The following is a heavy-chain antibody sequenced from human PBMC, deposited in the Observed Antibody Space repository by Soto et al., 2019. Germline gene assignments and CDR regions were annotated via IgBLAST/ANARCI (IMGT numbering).Heavy chain of an antibody. CDR1: GYTFTSYG. CDR2: ISAYNGNT. Sequence: QVQLVQSGAEVKKPGASVKVSCKASGYTFTSYGISWVRQAPGQGLEWMGWISAYNGNTNYAQKLQSRATMTTDTSTSTAYIELRSMRSDDTAVYYCARDMAAANCDYLGQGTLGTVSS. V-gene: IGHV1-18*01. CDR3: ARDMAAANCDY. D-gene: IGHD2-15*01. J-gene: IGHJ4*02.